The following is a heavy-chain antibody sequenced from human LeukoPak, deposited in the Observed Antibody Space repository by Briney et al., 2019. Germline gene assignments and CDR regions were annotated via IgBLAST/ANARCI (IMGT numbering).Heavy chain of an antibody. J-gene: IGHJ5*02. CDR1: GGSISSSSYY. CDR3: ARHPPRAGNGFDP. Sequence: PSETLSLTCTVSGGSISSSSYYWGWIRQPPGKGLEWIGSIYYSGSTYYNPSLKSRVTISVDTSKNQFSLKLSSVTAADTAVYYCARHPPRAGNGFDPWGQGTLVTVSS. V-gene: IGHV4-39*01. D-gene: IGHD2-8*01. CDR2: IYYSGST.